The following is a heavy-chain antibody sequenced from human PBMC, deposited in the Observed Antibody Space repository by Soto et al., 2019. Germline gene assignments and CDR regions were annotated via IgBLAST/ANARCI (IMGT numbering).Heavy chain of an antibody. CDR1: GFTFSSYS. J-gene: IGHJ6*02. CDR3: ASLQWEHNGYYYYGMDV. CDR2: ISSSSSTI. Sequence: LRLSCAASGFTFSSYSMNWVRRAPGKGLEWVSYISSSSSTIYYADSVKGRFTISRDNAKNSLYLQMNSLRDEDTAVYYCASLQWEHNGYYYYGMDVWGQGTTVTAP. D-gene: IGHD1-26*01. V-gene: IGHV3-48*02.